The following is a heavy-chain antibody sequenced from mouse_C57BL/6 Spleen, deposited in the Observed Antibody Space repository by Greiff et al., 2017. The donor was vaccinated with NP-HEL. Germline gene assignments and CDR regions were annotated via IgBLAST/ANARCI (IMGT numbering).Heavy chain of an antibody. CDR2: INPGSGGT. V-gene: IGHV1-54*01. D-gene: IGHD2-5*01. CDR1: GYAFTNYL. Sequence: VQLQQSGAELVRPGTSVKVSCKASGYAFTNYLIEWVKQRPGQGLEWIGVINPGSGGTNYNEKFKGKATLTADKSSSNAYMQLSSLTSEDSAVYFCAKTLYYSNLYAMDYWGQGTSVTVSS. J-gene: IGHJ4*01. CDR3: AKTLYYSNLYAMDY.